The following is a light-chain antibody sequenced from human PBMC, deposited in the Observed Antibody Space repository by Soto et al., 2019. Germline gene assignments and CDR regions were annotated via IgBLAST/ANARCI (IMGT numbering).Light chain of an antibody. CDR3: QQYNKWPPWT. V-gene: IGKV1-39*01. J-gene: IGKJ1*01. Sequence: DIQVTQSPSSLSASVGDRVTITCRASQSITTFLNWYQQKPGNAPKLLIYAASSLQTGVPSRFSGSGSGTDFTLTISSLQSEDFAVYYCQQYNKWPPWTFGQGTKVDIK. CDR2: AAS. CDR1: QSITTF.